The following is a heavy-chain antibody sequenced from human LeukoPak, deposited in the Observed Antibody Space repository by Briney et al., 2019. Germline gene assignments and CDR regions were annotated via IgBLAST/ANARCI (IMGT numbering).Heavy chain of an antibody. J-gene: IGHJ2*01. D-gene: IGHD6-25*01. V-gene: IGHV4-34*01. Sequence: PSGTLSLTCAVYGGSFSGYYWSWIRQPPGKGLSWIGEVNYSGSTNYNPSLKSRVTMSVDTSKNQFSLKLNSVTAADTAVYYCARRRAAAGRYWHFDLWGRGTPVSVTS. CDR2: VNYSGST. CDR1: GGSFSGYY. CDR3: ARRRAAAGRYWHFDL.